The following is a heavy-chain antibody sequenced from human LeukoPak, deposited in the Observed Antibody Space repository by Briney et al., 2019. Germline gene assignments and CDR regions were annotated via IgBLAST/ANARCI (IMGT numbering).Heavy chain of an antibody. J-gene: IGHJ6*03. CDR3: TTETGKWLQFLARESRYYYCHYMDV. V-gene: IGHV3-15*01. Sequence: GGSLILSCAASGFTFSNGWMSWVRQAPGKGLEWVGRIKSKTDGGTTDYAAPVKGRFTISRDDSKNTLYLQMNSLKTEDTAVYYCTTETGKWLQFLARESRYYYCHYMDVWGKGTTVTISS. D-gene: IGHD5-24*01. CDR1: GFTFSNGW. CDR2: IKSKTDGGTT.